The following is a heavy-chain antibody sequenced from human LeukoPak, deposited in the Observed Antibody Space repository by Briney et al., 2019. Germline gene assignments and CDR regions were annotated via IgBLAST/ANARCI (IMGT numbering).Heavy chain of an antibody. V-gene: IGHV4-61*08. Sequence: PSETLSLTCTVSGGSISSGANYWSWIRQPPGRGLEWIGYIYYSGSTNYNPSLKSRVTISVDTSKNQFSLKLSSVTAADTAVYYCARARTGGFDYWGQGTLVTVSS. CDR2: IYYSGST. CDR1: GGSISSGANY. CDR3: ARARTGGFDY. J-gene: IGHJ4*02. D-gene: IGHD1-14*01.